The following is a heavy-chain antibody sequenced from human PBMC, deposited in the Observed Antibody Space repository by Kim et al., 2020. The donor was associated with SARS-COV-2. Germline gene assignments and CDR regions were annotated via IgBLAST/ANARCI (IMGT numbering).Heavy chain of an antibody. CDR2: DGEK. CDR3: ATQHLLVY. D-gene: IGHD2-21*01. J-gene: IGHJ4*02. Sequence: DGEKIYAQKFQGRVTMTEDTSTDTAYMELSSLRSQDTAVYYCATQHLLVYWGQGALVTVSS. V-gene: IGHV1-24*01.